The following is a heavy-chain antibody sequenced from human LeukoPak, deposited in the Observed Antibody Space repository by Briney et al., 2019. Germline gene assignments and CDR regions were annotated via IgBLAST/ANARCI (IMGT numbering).Heavy chain of an antibody. CDR1: GGSISSSSYY. Sequence: SETLSLTCTVSGGSISSSSYYWGWIRQPPGKGLEWIGSIYYSGSTYYNPSLKSRVTISVDTSKNQFSLKLSSVTAADTAVYYCARDLGDYWGQGTLVTVSS. CDR2: IYYSGST. V-gene: IGHV4-39*07. J-gene: IGHJ4*02. CDR3: ARDLGDY. D-gene: IGHD3-16*01.